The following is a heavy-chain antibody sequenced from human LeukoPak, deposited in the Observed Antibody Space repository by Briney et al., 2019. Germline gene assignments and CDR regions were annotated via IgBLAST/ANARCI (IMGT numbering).Heavy chain of an antibody. CDR3: ARVHDYVWRSYRYTAAFDI. D-gene: IGHD3-16*02. CDR1: GYTFTSYG. V-gene: IGHV1-18*01. Sequence: ASVKVSCKASGYTFTSYGISWVRQAPGQGLEWMGWISAYNGNTNYAQKLQGRVTMTTDTSTSTAYMELRSLRSDDTAVYYCARVHDYVWRSYRYTAAFDIWGQGTMVTVSS. CDR2: ISAYNGNT. J-gene: IGHJ3*02.